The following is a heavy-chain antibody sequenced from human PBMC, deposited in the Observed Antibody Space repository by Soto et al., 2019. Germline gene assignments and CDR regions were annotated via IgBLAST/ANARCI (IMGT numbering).Heavy chain of an antibody. V-gene: IGHV1-18*01. J-gene: IGHJ4*02. Sequence: QVQLVQSGAEVKKPGSSVKVSCKASGGTFSSYAISWVRQAPGQGLEWMGWISAYNGNTNYAQKLQGRVTMTTDTSTSTAYMELRSLRSDDTAVYYCARDQRVSSGWFPPSYWGQGTLVTVSS. CDR2: ISAYNGNT. CDR3: ARDQRVSSGWFPPSY. D-gene: IGHD6-19*01. CDR1: GGTFSSYA.